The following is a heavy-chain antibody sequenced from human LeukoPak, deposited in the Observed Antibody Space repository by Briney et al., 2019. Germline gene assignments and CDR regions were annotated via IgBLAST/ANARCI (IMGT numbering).Heavy chain of an antibody. CDR2: ISYDGGNK. CDR1: GFTFSSYA. CDR3: ASIAAPD. V-gene: IGHV3-30-3*01. J-gene: IGHJ4*02. D-gene: IGHD6-13*01. Sequence: GRSLRLSCAASGFTFSSYAMHWVRQAPGKGLEWVAVISYDGGNKYYADSVKGRFTISRGNSKNTLYLQMNSLRAEDTAVYYCASIAAPDWGQGTLVTVSS.